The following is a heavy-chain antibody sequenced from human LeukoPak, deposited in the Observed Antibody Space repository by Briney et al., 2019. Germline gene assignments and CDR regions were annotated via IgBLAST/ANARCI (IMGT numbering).Heavy chain of an antibody. D-gene: IGHD6-19*01. CDR2: IYYSGST. V-gene: IGHV4-39*01. CDR1: GGSISSSSYY. CDR3: ARLCRGSGWYYFDY. Sequence: SDTLSLTCTVSGGSISSSSYYWGWIRQPPGKGLEWIGSIYYSGSTYYNPSLKSRVTISVDTSKNQFSLQLCSVTVADTAVYYCARLCRGSGWYYFDYWGQGTLVTVSS. J-gene: IGHJ4*02.